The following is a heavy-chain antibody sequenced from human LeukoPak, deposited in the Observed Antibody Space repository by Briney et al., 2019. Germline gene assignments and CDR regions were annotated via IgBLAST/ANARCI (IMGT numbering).Heavy chain of an antibody. Sequence: ASVNVSYKASGYTFTGYYMLWVRQAPGQGLEWMGWVNPNRGGTKYAQKFQRRLTMTRDTSISTAYMELSRLRSDDTAVYYCARASDSSGYSFIDYWGQGTLVTVSS. V-gene: IGHV1-2*02. J-gene: IGHJ4*02. CDR3: ARASDSSGYSFIDY. CDR1: GYTFTGYY. CDR2: VNPNRGGT. D-gene: IGHD3-22*01.